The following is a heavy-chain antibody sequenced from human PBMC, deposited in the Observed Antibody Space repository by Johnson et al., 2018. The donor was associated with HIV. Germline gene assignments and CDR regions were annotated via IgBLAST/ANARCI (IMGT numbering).Heavy chain of an antibody. V-gene: IGHV3-7*05. CDR1: GFTFSNYW. CDR3: ARDRGPSVAAVVFDAFDI. D-gene: IGHD6-13*01. Sequence: VQLVESGGGLVQPGGSLRLSCAVSGFTFSNYWMSWVRQAPGKGLEWVANIKQDGSEKYYVDSVKGRFTISRDNVRNSVYLQMNSLRAEDTAVYYCARDRGPSVAAVVFDAFDIWGQVTMVTVSS. CDR2: IKQDGSEK. J-gene: IGHJ3*02.